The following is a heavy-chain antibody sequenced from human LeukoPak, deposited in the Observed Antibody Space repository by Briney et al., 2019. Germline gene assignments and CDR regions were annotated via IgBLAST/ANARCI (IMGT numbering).Heavy chain of an antibody. V-gene: IGHV1-18*01. CDR3: ARQFSGWHYFDY. CDR1: GYTFTSHG. D-gene: IGHD6-19*01. CDR2: ISANNGNT. Sequence: GASVKVSCKASGYTFTSHGISWVRQAPGQGLEWMGWISANNGNTNYAQKLQGRVTMTTDTSTSTAYMELRSLRSDDTAVYYCARQFSGWHYFDYWGQGTVVTVS. J-gene: IGHJ4*02.